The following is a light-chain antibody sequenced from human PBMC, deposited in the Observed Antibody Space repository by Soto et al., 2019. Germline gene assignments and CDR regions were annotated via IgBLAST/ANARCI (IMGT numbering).Light chain of an antibody. Sequence: ENVLTQSPGTLSLSPGERATLSCRASQSVSSSYLAWYQQKPGQAPRLLIYGASSRATGIPDRFSGSGSGTDFTLTISRLEPADFAVYYCQQYGSSPRTFGQGTKVEIK. V-gene: IGKV3-20*01. CDR2: GAS. CDR1: QSVSSSY. CDR3: QQYGSSPRT. J-gene: IGKJ1*01.